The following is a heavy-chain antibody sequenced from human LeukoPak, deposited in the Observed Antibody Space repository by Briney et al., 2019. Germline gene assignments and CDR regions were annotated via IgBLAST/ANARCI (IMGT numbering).Heavy chain of an antibody. V-gene: IGHV3-23*01. CDR2: ISDNGGST. D-gene: IGHD5-12*01. J-gene: IGHJ4*02. Sequence: PGGSLRLSCAASGFTFSSYAMSWVRQAPGKGLEWVSAISDNGGSTYYGDSVKGRFTISRDSPKNTLYLQMSSLRAEDTAVYYCARGAYSGYDLVYWGQGTLVTVSS. CDR1: GFTFSSYA. CDR3: ARGAYSGYDLVY.